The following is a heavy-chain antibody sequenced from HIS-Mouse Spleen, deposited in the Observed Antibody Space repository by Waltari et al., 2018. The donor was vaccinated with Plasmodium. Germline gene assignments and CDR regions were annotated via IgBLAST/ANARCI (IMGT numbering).Heavy chain of an antibody. CDR2: RKQDGSEK. Sequence: EVQLVESGGGLVQPGGSLRLSCAASGFTFSSYWMSWVRQAPGRGLEWGANRKQDGSEKYDVDSVKGRLTISRDNAKNALYLQMNSLRAEDTAVYYCASSWYWYFDLWGRGTLVTVSS. CDR1: GFTFSSYW. J-gene: IGHJ2*01. CDR3: ASSWYWYFDL. D-gene: IGHD6-13*01. V-gene: IGHV3-7*01.